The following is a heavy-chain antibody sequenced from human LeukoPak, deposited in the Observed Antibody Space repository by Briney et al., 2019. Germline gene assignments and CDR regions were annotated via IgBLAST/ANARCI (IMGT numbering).Heavy chain of an antibody. CDR2: ISYDGSNK. Sequence: PGGSLRLSCAASGFTFSSYAMHWVRQAPGKGLEWVAVISYDGSNKCYADSVKGRFTISRDNSKNTLYLQMNSLRAEDTAVYYCARSGSYDYWGQGTLVTVSS. D-gene: IGHD1-26*01. V-gene: IGHV3-30-3*01. CDR3: ARSGSYDY. CDR1: GFTFSSYA. J-gene: IGHJ4*02.